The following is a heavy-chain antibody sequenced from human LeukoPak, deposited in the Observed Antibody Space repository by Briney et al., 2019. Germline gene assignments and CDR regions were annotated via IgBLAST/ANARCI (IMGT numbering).Heavy chain of an antibody. Sequence: NPSETLSLTCTVSGGSISSGSYYWSWIRQPAGKGLEWIGYIYYSGSTNYNPSLKSRVTISVDTSKNQFSLKLSSVTAADTAVYYCASHPGEVVIPWGQGTLVTVSS. J-gene: IGHJ5*02. V-gene: IGHV4-61*10. D-gene: IGHD3-22*01. CDR1: GGSISSGSYY. CDR2: IYYSGST. CDR3: ASHPGEVVIP.